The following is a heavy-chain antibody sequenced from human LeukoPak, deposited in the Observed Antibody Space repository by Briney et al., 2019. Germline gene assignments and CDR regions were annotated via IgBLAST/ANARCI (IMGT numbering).Heavy chain of an antibody. CDR1: GCSISSYF. CDR2: IYYTGST. Sequence: SETLSLTCTVSGCSISSYFWSWIRQPPGKGLEWIGYIYYTGSTNYNPSLKSRVTISLDTSKNQFSLKLRSVTAADTAVYYCAALTTPTIPFYFDLWGRGTLVTVSS. J-gene: IGHJ2*01. V-gene: IGHV4-59*08. D-gene: IGHD1-14*01. CDR3: AALTTPTIPFYFDL.